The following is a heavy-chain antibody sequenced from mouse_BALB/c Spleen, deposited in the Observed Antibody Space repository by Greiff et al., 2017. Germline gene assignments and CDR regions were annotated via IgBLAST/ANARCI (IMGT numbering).Heavy chain of an antibody. CDR2: INPITGYT. D-gene: IGHD1-1*01. CDR3: AREGVNYCGSDYVAY. CDR1: GYTFTSYW. J-gene: IGHJ3*01. Sequence: VQLQQSGAELAKPGASVKMSCKASGYTFTSYWMHWVKQRPGQGLEWIGYINPITGYTEFNQKFKDKATLTADKSSSTAYMQLSSLTSGDSAVYYCAREGVNYCGSDYVAYWGQGTLVTVSA. V-gene: IGHV1-7*01.